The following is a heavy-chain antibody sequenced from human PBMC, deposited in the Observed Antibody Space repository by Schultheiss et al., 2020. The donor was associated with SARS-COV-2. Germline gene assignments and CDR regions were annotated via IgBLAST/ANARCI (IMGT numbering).Heavy chain of an antibody. J-gene: IGHJ4*02. V-gene: IGHV3-49*04. CDR2: IRSKAYGGTT. CDR3: TRDLDEVVAALDY. D-gene: IGHD2-15*01. CDR1: GFTFSSSW. Sequence: GGSLRLSCAASGFTFSSSWMHWVCQAPGKGLEWVGFIRSKAYGGTTEYAASVKGRFTISRDDSKSIAYLQMNSLKTEDTAVYYCTRDLDEVVAALDYWGQGTLVTVSS.